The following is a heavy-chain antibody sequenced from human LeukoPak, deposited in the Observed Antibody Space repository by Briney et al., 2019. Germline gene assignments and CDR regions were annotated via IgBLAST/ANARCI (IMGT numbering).Heavy chain of an antibody. Sequence: GGSLRLSCAASGFTFSDYYMSWIRQAPGKGLEWVSVIYSGGSTYYADSVKGRFTISRDNSKNTLYLQMNSLRAEDTAVYYCARVGASGSYSAYYFDYWGQGTLVTVSS. V-gene: IGHV3-53*01. CDR1: GFTFSDYY. D-gene: IGHD1-26*01. CDR3: ARVGASGSYSAYYFDY. CDR2: IYSGGST. J-gene: IGHJ4*02.